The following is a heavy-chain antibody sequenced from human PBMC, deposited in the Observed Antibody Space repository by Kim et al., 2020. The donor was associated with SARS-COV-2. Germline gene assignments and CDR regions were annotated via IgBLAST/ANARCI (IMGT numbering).Heavy chain of an antibody. V-gene: IGHV3-15*01. CDR3: TTVGRYFDWLLSN. J-gene: IGHJ4*02. D-gene: IGHD3-9*01. Sequence: YAATGKGRFTISREDSKNTLYLQKNRLKTEDTAVYYCTTVGRYFDWLLSNWGQGTLVTVSS.